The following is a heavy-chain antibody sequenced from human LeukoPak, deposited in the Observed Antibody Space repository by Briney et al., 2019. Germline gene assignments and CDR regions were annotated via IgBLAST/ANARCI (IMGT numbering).Heavy chain of an antibody. V-gene: IGHV4-59*01. CDR1: GGSISSYY. D-gene: IGHD3-22*01. J-gene: IGHJ4*02. Sequence: SETLSLTCTVSGGSISSYYWSWIRQPPGKGLEWIGDIYYSGSTNYNPSLKSRVTISVDTSKNQFSLKLSSVAAADTAVYYCAREADNYYDSSGYFYYFDYWGQGTLVTVSS. CDR3: AREADNYYDSSGYFYYFDY. CDR2: IYYSGST.